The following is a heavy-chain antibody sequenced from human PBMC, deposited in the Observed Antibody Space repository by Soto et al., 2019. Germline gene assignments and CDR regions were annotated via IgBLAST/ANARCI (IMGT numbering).Heavy chain of an antibody. CDR2: IYYSGST. CDR3: ARGYCSGGSCYIWTHAFDI. D-gene: IGHD2-15*01. CDR1: GGSISSYY. Sequence: PSETLSLTCTVSGGSISSYYWSWIRQPPGKGLEWIGYIYYSGSTNYNPSLKSRVTISVDTSKNQFSLKLSSVTAADTAVYYCARGYCSGGSCYIWTHAFDIWGQGTMVTVSS. J-gene: IGHJ3*02. V-gene: IGHV4-59*01.